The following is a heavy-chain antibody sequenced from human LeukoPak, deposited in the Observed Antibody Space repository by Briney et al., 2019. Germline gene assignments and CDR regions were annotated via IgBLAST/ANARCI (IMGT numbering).Heavy chain of an antibody. D-gene: IGHD3-22*01. CDR2: VYYSGTT. J-gene: IGHJ4*02. V-gene: IGHV4-39*01. Sequence: SGTLSLTCTVSGDSISSTSYYWGWIRQPPGKGLEWIGSVYYSGTTYSNPSLKSRVTMSVDTSKNQFSLKLSSVTAADTAVYYCARHAYYYDSSGYYYYFDYWGQGTLVTVSS. CDR3: ARHAYYYDSSGYYYYFDY. CDR1: GDSISSTSYY.